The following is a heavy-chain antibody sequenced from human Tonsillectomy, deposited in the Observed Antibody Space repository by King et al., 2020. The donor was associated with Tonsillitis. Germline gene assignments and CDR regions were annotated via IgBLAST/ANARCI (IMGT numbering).Heavy chain of an antibody. CDR2: ISSSTITI. CDR1: GFTFSYYS. D-gene: IGHD3-10*01. J-gene: IGHJ6*02. V-gene: IGHV3-48*01. Sequence: VQLVESGGGLVQPGGSLRLSCAASGFTFSYYSMNWVRHAPGKGLEWISYISSSTITIYYADSVKGRFTISRDNAKNSLYLQMNSLRAEDTAVYYCARGYGSGSYTFYYGMDVWGQGTTVTVSS. CDR3: ARGYGSGSYTFYYGMDV.